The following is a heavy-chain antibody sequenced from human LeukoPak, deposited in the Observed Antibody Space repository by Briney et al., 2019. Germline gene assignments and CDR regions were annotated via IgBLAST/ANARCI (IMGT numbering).Heavy chain of an antibody. J-gene: IGHJ6*03. Sequence: GGSLRLSCAASGFTFSSYEMNWVRQAPGKGLEWVSYISSSGSTIYYADSVKGRFTISRDNAKNSLYLQMNSLRAEDAAVYYCAKDRVATERYYMDVWGKGTTVTISS. D-gene: IGHD6-13*01. V-gene: IGHV3-48*03. CDR1: GFTFSSYE. CDR3: AKDRVATERYYMDV. CDR2: ISSSGSTI.